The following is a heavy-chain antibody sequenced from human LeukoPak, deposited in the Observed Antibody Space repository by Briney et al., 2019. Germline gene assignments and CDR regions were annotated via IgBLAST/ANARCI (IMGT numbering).Heavy chain of an antibody. J-gene: IGHJ4*02. V-gene: IGHV1-18*01. CDR2: ISAYSGDT. CDR1: GYTFTSYG. D-gene: IGHD3-22*01. CDR3: ARTYDSPL. Sequence: ASVKVSCKASGYTFTSYGISWVRQAPGQGLEWMGWISAYSGDTNYAQKFQGRATMTTDTSTSTAYMELSSLRSEDTAVYYCARTYDSPLWGQGTLVTVSS.